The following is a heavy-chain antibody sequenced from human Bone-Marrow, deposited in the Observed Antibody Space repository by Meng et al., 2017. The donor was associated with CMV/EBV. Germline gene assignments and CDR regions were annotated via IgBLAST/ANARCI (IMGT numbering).Heavy chain of an antibody. CDR3: ARFRSGGYPY. CDR2: ISYSGST. J-gene: IGHJ4*02. V-gene: IGHV4-59*01. D-gene: IGHD3-10*01. Sequence: ESLKISCTVSGGSISSYYWSWIRQPPGKGLEWIGFISYSGSTNYNPSLKSRVTISIETSKNQFSLRLSSVTAADTAVYYCARFRSGGYPYWGQGALVTVSS. CDR1: GGSISSYY.